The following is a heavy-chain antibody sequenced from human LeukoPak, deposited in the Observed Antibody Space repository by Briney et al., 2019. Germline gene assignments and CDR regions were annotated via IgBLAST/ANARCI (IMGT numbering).Heavy chain of an antibody. D-gene: IGHD6-13*01. CDR1: GFSLSTSGMC. Sequence: SGPTLGNPPQTLTLTCTFSGFSLSTSGMCVSWIRQPPEKALEWLALIDWDDDKYYSTSLKTRLTISKDTYKNQVVLTMTNMDPVDTATYYCARMYSSSWLDYWGQGTLVTVSS. CDR3: ARMYSSSWLDY. J-gene: IGHJ4*02. CDR2: IDWDDDK. V-gene: IGHV2-70*01.